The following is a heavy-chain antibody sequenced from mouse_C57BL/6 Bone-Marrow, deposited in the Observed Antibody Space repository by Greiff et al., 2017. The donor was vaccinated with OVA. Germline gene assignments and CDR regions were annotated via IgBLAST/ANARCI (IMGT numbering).Heavy chain of an antibody. V-gene: IGHV1-69*01. CDR2: IDPSDSYT. CDR1: GYTFTSYW. D-gene: IGHD1-1*01. J-gene: IGHJ1*03. CDR3: ARKGGGTTVVYWYFDV. Sequence: VQLQQPGAELVMPGASVKLSCKASGYTFTSYWMHWVKQRPGQGLEWIGEIDPSDSYTNYNQKFKGKSTLTVDKSSSTAYMQLSSLTSEDSAVYYCARKGGGTTVVYWYFDVWGTGTTVTVSS.